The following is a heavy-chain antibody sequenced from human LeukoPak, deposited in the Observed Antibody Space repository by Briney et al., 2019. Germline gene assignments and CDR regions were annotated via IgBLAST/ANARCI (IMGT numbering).Heavy chain of an antibody. CDR1: GYTFTSYY. D-gene: IGHD5-18*01. V-gene: IGHV1-46*01. J-gene: IGHJ4*02. CDR2: INPSGGST. Sequence: ASVKVSCKASGYTFTSYYMHWVRQAPGQGLEWMGIINPSGGSTSYAQNFQGRVTMTRDTSTSTFYMDLSSLRSEDTAMYYCVTATGYSYGYTYWGQGTLVTVSS. CDR3: VTATGYSYGYTY.